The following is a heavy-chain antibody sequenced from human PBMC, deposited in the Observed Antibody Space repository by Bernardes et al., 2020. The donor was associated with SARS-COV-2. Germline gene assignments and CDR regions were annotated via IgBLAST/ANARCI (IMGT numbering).Heavy chain of an antibody. CDR2: INPNSGGT. D-gene: IGHD3-22*01. CDR1: GYTFTGYY. Sequence: ASVKVSCKASGYTFTGYYIHWVRQAPGQGLEWMGWINPNSGGTNYAQKFQGRVTMTRDTSISTAYMEVSRLRSDDTAVYYCALPPTNYDRYGMDVWGQGTKVKVSS. CDR3: ALPPTNYDRYGMDV. V-gene: IGHV1-2*02. J-gene: IGHJ6*02.